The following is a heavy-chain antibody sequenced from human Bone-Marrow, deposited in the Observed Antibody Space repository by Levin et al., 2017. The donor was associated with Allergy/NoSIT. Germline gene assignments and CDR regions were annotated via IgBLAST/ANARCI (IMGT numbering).Heavy chain of an antibody. V-gene: IGHV7-4-1*02. J-gene: IGHJ6*04. Sequence: ASVKVSCKASGYTFSDYDLYWVRQAPGQGLEWMGLINTKTGNPTYAQGFTGRFVFSLDTSVSTTYLQITSLKAEDTAVYYCARVRVSAIFGVVIKFFDVWGKGTTVTVSS. D-gene: IGHD3-3*01. CDR3: ARVRVSAIFGVVIKFFDV. CDR1: GYTFSDYD. CDR2: INTKTGNP.